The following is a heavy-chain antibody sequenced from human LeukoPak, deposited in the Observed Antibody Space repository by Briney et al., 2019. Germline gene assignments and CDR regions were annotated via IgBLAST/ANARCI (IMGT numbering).Heavy chain of an antibody. Sequence: SETLSLTCAVYGGSISSGGYSWSWIRQPPGKGLEWIGYIYHSGSTYYNPSLKSRVTISVDRSKNQFSLKLSSVTAADTAVYYCARGVDCSSTSCYSPYGMDVWGKGTTVTVSS. CDR2: IYHSGST. V-gene: IGHV4-30-2*01. J-gene: IGHJ6*04. CDR1: GGSISSGGYS. D-gene: IGHD2-2*01. CDR3: ARGVDCSSTSCYSPYGMDV.